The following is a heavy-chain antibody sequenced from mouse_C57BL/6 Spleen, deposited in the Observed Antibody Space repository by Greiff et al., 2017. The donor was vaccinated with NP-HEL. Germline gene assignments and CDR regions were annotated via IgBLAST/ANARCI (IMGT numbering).Heavy chain of an antibody. J-gene: IGHJ4*01. Sequence: EVNLVESGGGLVKPGGSLKLSCAASGFTFSSYAMSWVRQTPEKRLEWVATISDGGSYTYYPDNVKGRFTISRDNAKNNLYLQMSHLKSEDTAMYYCAREDYSGAMDYWGQGTSVTVSS. V-gene: IGHV5-4*01. CDR3: AREDYSGAMDY. CDR2: ISDGGSYT. D-gene: IGHD1-1*01. CDR1: GFTFSSYA.